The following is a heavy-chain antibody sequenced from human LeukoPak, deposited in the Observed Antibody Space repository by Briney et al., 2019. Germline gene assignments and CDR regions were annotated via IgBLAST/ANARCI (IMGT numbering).Heavy chain of an antibody. D-gene: IGHD6-19*01. Sequence: GGSLRLSCVVSGFTFSNYWMTWVRQAPGKGLEWVANIKQDGGEKYYVDSVKGRFTISRDNAQNSLYLQMNSLRVEDTAMYYCARSSGYSNGWHQYFDYWGQGTLLTVSS. CDR1: GFTFSNYW. CDR2: IKQDGGEK. CDR3: ARSSGYSNGWHQYFDY. V-gene: IGHV3-7*01. J-gene: IGHJ4*02.